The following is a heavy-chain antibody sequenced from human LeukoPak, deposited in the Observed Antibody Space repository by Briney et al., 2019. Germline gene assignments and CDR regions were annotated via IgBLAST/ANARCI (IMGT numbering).Heavy chain of an antibody. CDR2: IKEDGSEK. CDR3: ARSVRGDVSGYYPLDY. V-gene: IGHV3-7*01. J-gene: IGHJ4*02. Sequence: GGPLRLSCAAPGFTFSDYWMSWVRQAPGKGLEWVANIKEDGSEKHYVDSVEGRFTVSRDNAKNSLYLQMSSLRAEDTAVYYCARSVRGDVSGYYPLDYWGQGTLVTVSS. CDR1: GFTFSDYW. D-gene: IGHD3-22*01.